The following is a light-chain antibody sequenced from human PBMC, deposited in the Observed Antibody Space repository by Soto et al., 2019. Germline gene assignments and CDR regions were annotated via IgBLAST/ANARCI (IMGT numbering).Light chain of an antibody. Sequence: QSALTQPASVSGSPGQSITISCTGTSSDVGGYNYVSWYQQHPGKAPQLIIYDVANRPSGVSNRFSGSKSGNTASLTISGLQAEDEAEYYCSSYTSSSTNVVFGGGTKLTVL. CDR2: DVA. CDR1: SSDVGGYNY. J-gene: IGLJ2*01. V-gene: IGLV2-14*03. CDR3: SSYTSSSTNVV.